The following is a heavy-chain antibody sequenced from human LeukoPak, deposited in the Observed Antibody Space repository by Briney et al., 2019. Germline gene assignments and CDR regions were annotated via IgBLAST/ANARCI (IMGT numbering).Heavy chain of an antibody. Sequence: GGSLRLSCASSGIIVSSNYMSWLRQPPGKGLEWVSVIYSGDSTYYADSVKGRFTISRDNSKNTMYLQMNSLRAEDTAVYYCARGPGTTIPRSGSYYPYYFDYWGQGTLVTVSS. CDR2: IYSGDST. CDR3: ARGPGTTIPRSGSYYPYYFDY. V-gene: IGHV3-66*01. CDR1: GIIVSSNY. J-gene: IGHJ4*02. D-gene: IGHD3-10*01.